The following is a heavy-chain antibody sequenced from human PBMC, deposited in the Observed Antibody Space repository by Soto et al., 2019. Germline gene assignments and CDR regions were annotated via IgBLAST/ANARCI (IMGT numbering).Heavy chain of an antibody. CDR3: VRNGYYSADV. J-gene: IGHJ3*01. V-gene: IGHV4-4*02. CDR1: GVSVTSKNW. Sequence: MQLQESGPGLLKPSETLSLDCAVSGVSVTSKNWWSWLRLAPGKGPEWMGEVFRGANTNYTPSLTSRVTISIDKSKNHFSLTLTSMTAADTAMYYCVRNGYYSADVWGQGTMVTVSP. CDR2: VFRGANT. D-gene: IGHD5-12*01.